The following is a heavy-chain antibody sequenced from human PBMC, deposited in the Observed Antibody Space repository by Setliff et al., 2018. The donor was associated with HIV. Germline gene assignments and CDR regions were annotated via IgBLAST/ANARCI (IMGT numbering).Heavy chain of an antibody. D-gene: IGHD3-9*01. J-gene: IGHJ6*02. V-gene: IGHV1-69*13. CDR1: GDTFSNSA. Sequence: GASVKVSCKASGDTFSNSAIYWVRQAPGQGLEWMGGIIPLYGTSNYAQKFHGRVAITADELMTTAYMELTSLRSEDTALYYCARGGRLQYFEWPSYAMDVWGQGTTVTVSS. CDR2: IIPLYGTS. CDR3: ARGGRLQYFEWPSYAMDV.